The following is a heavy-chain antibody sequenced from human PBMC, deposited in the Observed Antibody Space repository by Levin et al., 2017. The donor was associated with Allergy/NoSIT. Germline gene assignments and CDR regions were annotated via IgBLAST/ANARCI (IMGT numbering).Heavy chain of an antibody. CDR2: IYSDAST. Sequence: GGSLRLSCAASGFSVSTHYMTWVRQGPGKGLECVSVIYSDASTYYADSVRGRFTLSRDTSKNTLSLQMNSLIDHHTAVYSCTKGHYAGVYQWGQGTLVTVSS. J-gene: IGHJ4*02. V-gene: IGHV3-53*01. CDR1: GFSVSTHY. D-gene: IGHD2-2*01. CDR3: TKGHYAGVYQ.